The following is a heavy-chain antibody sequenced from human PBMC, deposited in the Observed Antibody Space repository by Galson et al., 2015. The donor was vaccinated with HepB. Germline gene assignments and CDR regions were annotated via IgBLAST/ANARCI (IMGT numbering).Heavy chain of an antibody. D-gene: IGHD2-2*01. CDR3: ARSPVVPAAISYYYYYMDV. CDR1: GYTFTSYD. Sequence: SVKVSCKASGYTFTSYDINWVRQATGQGLEWMGWMNPNSGNTGYAQKFQGRVTMTRNTSISTAYMELSSLRSEDTAVYYCARSPVVPAAISYYYYYMDVWGKGTTVTVSS. J-gene: IGHJ6*03. CDR2: MNPNSGNT. V-gene: IGHV1-8*01.